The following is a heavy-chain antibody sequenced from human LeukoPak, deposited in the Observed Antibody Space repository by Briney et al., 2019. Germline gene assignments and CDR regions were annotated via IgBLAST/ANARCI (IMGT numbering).Heavy chain of an antibody. CDR2: IHDSGNT. Sequence: KSSETLSLTCTVSGGSISSGNYYWSWIRQHPGKGLEWIGYIHDSGNTYYNPSLKSRVTISVDTSKKQFSLKLSSVTAADTAVYYCARGRGGSSLYYFDYWGQGTLVTVSS. CDR3: ARGRGGSSLYYFDY. CDR1: GGSISSGNYY. V-gene: IGHV4-31*03. J-gene: IGHJ4*02. D-gene: IGHD2-15*01.